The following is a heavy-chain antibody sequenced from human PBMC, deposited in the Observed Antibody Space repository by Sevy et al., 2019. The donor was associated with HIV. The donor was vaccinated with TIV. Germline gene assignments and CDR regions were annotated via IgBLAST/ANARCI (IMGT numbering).Heavy chain of an antibody. D-gene: IGHD2-2*01. CDR2: IYYSGST. CDR1: GGSISSYY. Sequence: SETLSLTCTVSGGSISSYYWSWIRQPPGKGLEWIGYIYYSGSTNYNPSLKSRVTISVDTSKNQFSLKLSSVTAAETAVYYCARDMLGYCSSTSCYAEGYFDYWGQRTLVTVSS. CDR3: ARDMLGYCSSTSCYAEGYFDY. J-gene: IGHJ4*02. V-gene: IGHV4-59*01.